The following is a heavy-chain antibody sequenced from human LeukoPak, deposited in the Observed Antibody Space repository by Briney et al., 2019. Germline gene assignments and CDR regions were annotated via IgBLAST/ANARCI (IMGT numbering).Heavy chain of an antibody. CDR2: IHYRGTT. D-gene: IGHD1-1*01. Sequence: SETLSLTCSVSGASINSYYWNWIRQSPGKGLEWLGNIHYRGTTNYNPSLKSRVTLSLDSSKSQFALKVTSVTAADTAVYYCATGGYNWNGYPDYWGQGTLVTVSS. CDR1: GASINSYY. V-gene: IGHV4-59*13. CDR3: ATGGYNWNGYPDY. J-gene: IGHJ4*02.